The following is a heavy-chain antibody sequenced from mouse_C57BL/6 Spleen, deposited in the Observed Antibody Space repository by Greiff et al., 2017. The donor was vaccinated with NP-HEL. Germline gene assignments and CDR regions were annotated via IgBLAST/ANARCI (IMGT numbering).Heavy chain of an antibody. CDR2: ISSGGSYT. CDR3: ARRTVGYYWYFDV. CDR1: GFTFSSYG. J-gene: IGHJ1*03. D-gene: IGHD2-2*01. Sequence: EVQRVESGGDLVKPGGSLKLSCAASGFTFSSYGMSWVRQTPDKRLEWVATISSGGSYTYYPDSVKGRFTISRDNAKNTLYLQMSSLKSEDTAMYYCARRTVGYYWYFDVWGTGTTVTVSS. V-gene: IGHV5-6*01.